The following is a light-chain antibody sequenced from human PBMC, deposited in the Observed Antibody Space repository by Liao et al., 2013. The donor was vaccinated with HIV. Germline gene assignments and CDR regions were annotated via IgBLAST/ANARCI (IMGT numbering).Light chain of an antibody. CDR1: NIGSKS. Sequence: SYVLTQPPSVSVAPGKTARITCGENNIGSKSVHWYQQKSGQAPVLVIYHNSDRPSGIPERFSGSSSGTTVTLTIGGVQAEDEADYYCQSADSSATCPVFGGGTKLTVL. V-gene: IGLV3-21*01. CDR2: HNS. CDR3: QSADSSATCPV. J-gene: IGLJ3*02.